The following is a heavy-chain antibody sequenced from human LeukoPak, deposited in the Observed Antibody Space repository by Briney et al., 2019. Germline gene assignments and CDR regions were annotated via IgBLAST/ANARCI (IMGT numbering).Heavy chain of an antibody. CDR3: ARDGLQAYYDSSGFFDY. J-gene: IGHJ4*02. V-gene: IGHV3-21*01. CDR2: ISGSSSFI. CDR1: RFTFSSYN. Sequence: PGGSLRLSCAASRFTFSSYNMNWVRQAPGKGLEWVSSISGSSSFISYADSMQGRFTISRDNARNSLYLQMNSLRAKDTAVYYCARDGLQAYYDSSGFFDYWGQGTLATVSS. D-gene: IGHD3-22*01.